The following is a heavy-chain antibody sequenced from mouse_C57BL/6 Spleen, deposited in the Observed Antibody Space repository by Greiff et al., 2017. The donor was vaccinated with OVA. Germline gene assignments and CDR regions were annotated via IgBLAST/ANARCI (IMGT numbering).Heavy chain of an antibody. CDR2: IDPEDGDT. D-gene: IGHD1-1*01. CDR1: GFNIKDYY. Sequence: EVKLQESGAELVRPGASVKLSCTASGFNIKDYYMHWVKQRPEQGLEWIGRIDPEDGDTEYAPKFQGKATVTADTSSNPAYLQLSSLTSEDTAVYYCTSNYYGSSYGAMDYWGQGTSVTVSS. CDR3: TSNYYGSSYGAMDY. J-gene: IGHJ4*01. V-gene: IGHV14-1*01.